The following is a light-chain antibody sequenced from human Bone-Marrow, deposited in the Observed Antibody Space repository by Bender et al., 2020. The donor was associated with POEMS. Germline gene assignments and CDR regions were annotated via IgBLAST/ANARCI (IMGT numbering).Light chain of an antibody. J-gene: IGLJ3*02. V-gene: IGLV1-44*01. CDR2: SSH. Sequence: QSVLTQPPSASGTPGQRVTISCSGGSSNIGAHAVNWYQHLPGTAPKLLIYSSHRRPSEVPDRFSGSRSGTSASLAINGLQSEDGAEYYCAVWDDNLNGWVFGGGTKLTVL. CDR3: AVWDDNLNGWV. CDR1: SSNIGAHA.